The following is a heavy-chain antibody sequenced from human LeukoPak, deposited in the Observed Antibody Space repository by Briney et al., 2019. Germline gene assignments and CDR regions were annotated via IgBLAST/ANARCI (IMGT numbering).Heavy chain of an antibody. CDR3: ARQGEGYCSSTSCYPFDY. Sequence: GESLKISCKGSGYSFTSYWIGWVRQMPGKGLEWMGIIYPGDSDTRYSPSFQGQVTIPADKSISTAYLQWSSLKASDTAMYYCARQGEGYCSSTSCYPFDYWGQGTLVTVSS. J-gene: IGHJ4*02. D-gene: IGHD2-2*01. CDR2: IYPGDSDT. CDR1: GYSFTSYW. V-gene: IGHV5-51*01.